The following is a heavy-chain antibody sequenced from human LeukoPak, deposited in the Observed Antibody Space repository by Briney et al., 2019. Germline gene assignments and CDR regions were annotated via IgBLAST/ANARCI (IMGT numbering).Heavy chain of an antibody. CDR3: ARLKTDYGGNDYYFDY. D-gene: IGHD4-23*01. J-gene: IGHJ4*02. Sequence: PSETLSLTCTVSVGSISNYYWSWIRQPPGKGLEWIGYIYYTGSTNYNPSLKSRVTISVDTSKNQFSLRLSSVTAADTAVYYCARLKTDYGGNDYYFDYWGQGTLVTVSS. CDR2: IYYTGST. CDR1: VGSISNYY. V-gene: IGHV4-59*08.